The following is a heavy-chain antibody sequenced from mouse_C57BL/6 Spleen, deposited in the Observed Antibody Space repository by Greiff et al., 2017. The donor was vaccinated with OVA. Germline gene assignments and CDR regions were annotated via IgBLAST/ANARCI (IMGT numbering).Heavy chain of an antibody. CDR2: IHPNSGST. J-gene: IGHJ2*01. Sequence: QVQLQQPGAELVKPGASVKLSCKASGYTFTSYWMHWVKQRPGQGLEWIGMIHPNSGSTNYNEKFKSKATLTVDKSSSTAYMQLSSLTSEDSAVYYCAIPYDYDEAEDYWGQGTTLTVSS. V-gene: IGHV1-64*01. CDR1: GYTFTSYW. CDR3: AIPYDYDEAEDY. D-gene: IGHD2-4*01.